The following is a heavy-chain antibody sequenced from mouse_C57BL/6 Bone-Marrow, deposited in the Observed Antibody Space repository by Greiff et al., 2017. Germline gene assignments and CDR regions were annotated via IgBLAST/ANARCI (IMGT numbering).Heavy chain of an antibody. D-gene: IGHD1-1*01. J-gene: IGHJ3*01. CDR1: GFSLSTFGMG. CDR3: ALIASFITTVVAPFAY. V-gene: IGHV8-8*01. Sequence: QVTLKVSGPGILQPSQTLSLTCSFSGFSLSTFGMGVGWIRQPSGKGLEWLAHIWWDDDKYYNPALKSRLTISKDTSKNQVFLKIANVDTADTATYYCALIASFITTVVAPFAYWGQGTLVTVSA. CDR2: IWWDDDK.